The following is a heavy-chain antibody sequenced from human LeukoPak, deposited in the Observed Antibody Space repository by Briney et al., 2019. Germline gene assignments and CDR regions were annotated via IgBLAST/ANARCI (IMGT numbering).Heavy chain of an antibody. CDR3: AKAGGSSWYDA. V-gene: IGHV3-23*01. D-gene: IGHD6-13*01. CDR1: GFTFSSYD. J-gene: IGHJ5*02. CDR2: ISASGGRT. Sequence: GGSLRLSCAASGFTFSSYDMSWVRQAPGKGLKWVSAISASGGRTYYADSVKGRFTISRDNSKNTMYQQMNSLRAEDTAVYYCAKAGGSSWYDAWGQGILVTVSS.